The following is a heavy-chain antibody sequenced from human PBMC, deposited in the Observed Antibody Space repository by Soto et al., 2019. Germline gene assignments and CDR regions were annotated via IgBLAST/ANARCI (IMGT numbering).Heavy chain of an antibody. Sequence: GGSLRLSCAASGFTFSSYGMHWVRQAPGKGLEWVAVISYDGSNKYYADSVKGRFTISRDNSKNTLYLQMNSLRAEDTAVYYCAKDLDNWNAPGWGQGTLVTVSS. CDR1: GFTFSSYG. J-gene: IGHJ4*02. V-gene: IGHV3-30*18. CDR2: ISYDGSNK. D-gene: IGHD1-20*01. CDR3: AKDLDNWNAPG.